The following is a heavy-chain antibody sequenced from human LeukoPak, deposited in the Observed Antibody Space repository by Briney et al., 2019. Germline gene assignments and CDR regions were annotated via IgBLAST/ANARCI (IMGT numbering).Heavy chain of an antibody. CDR1: GGSFCGFY. CDR3: ARSGYGSVNFDY. D-gene: IGHD3-10*01. J-gene: IGHJ4*02. V-gene: IGHV4-34*01. Sequence: SETPSLTCAVYGGSFCGFYWSWLRQPPGQGREWSGEINHSGRTNYNPSLKRRVIISVDTSKNQCSLNLSSVTGAGTAVYYCARSGYGSVNFDYWGQGTLVTVSS. CDR2: INHSGRT.